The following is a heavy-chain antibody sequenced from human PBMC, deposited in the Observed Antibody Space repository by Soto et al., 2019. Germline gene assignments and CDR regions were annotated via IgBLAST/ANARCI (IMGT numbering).Heavy chain of an antibody. D-gene: IGHD1-26*01. Sequence: PGESLKISCKGSGYSFTSYWISWVRQMPGKGLEWMGRIDPSDSYTNYSPSFQGHVTISADKSISTAYLQWSSLEASDTAMYYCARGSGSYYDYYYYGMDVWGQGTTVTVSS. J-gene: IGHJ6*02. V-gene: IGHV5-10-1*01. CDR1: GYSFTSYW. CDR3: ARGSGSYYDYYYYGMDV. CDR2: IDPSDSYT.